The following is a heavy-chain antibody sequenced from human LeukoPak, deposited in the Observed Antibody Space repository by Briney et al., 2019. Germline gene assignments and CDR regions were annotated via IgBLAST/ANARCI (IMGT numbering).Heavy chain of an antibody. V-gene: IGHV3-23*01. Sequence: GGSLRLSCVASGFTFTTYAMNWVRQAPGKGLEWVSGISGSGGNTFNVDSVKGRFTISRDNAKNSLYLQMNSLRADDTAVYYCVKTVAGAFDYWGQGTQVTVSS. J-gene: IGHJ4*02. CDR2: ISGSGGNT. CDR1: GFTFTTYA. D-gene: IGHD6-19*01. CDR3: VKTVAGAFDY.